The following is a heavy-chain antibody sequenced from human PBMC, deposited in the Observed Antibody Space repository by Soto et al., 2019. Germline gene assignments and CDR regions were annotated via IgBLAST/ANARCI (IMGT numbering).Heavy chain of an antibody. D-gene: IGHD6-19*01. CDR1: GFIFTSYS. CDR3: ARDRSADRFVQYFQH. J-gene: IGHJ1*01. CDR2: ISSGSDSI. Sequence: LRLSCAASGFIFTSYSMVWVRLAPGKGLEWVASISSGSDSIFYADSVKGRFTVSRDNAKNSLFLQMNNLRAEDTAAYFCARDRSADRFVQYFQHWGQGTQVTVSS. V-gene: IGHV3-21*01.